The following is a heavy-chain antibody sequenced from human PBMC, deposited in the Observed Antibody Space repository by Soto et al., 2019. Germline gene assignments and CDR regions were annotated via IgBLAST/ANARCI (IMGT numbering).Heavy chain of an antibody. J-gene: IGHJ4*02. CDR2: AYYSGTT. V-gene: IGHV4-30-4*01. Sequence: QVQLQESGPGLVKPSQTLSLTCIVSGGSINSDDHYWSWIRQPPGKGLEWIGYAYYSGTTHSNPSLKSPLFISLDTSKNQFSLQLTSVTAADTAVYYCATLRSRWNIDYWGQGTLVTVSS. CDR3: ATLRSRWNIDY. CDR1: GGSINSDDHY. D-gene: IGHD6-13*01.